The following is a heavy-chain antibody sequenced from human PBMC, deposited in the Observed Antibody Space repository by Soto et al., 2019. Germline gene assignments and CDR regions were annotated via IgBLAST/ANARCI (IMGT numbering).Heavy chain of an antibody. J-gene: IGHJ5*02. D-gene: IGHD3-10*01. CDR1: GYTFTNYG. Sequence: QVQLVQSGGEVKKPGASVKVSCKASGYTFTNYGISWVRQAPGQGLEWMGWINVYNGNTKYAQKVQGRVTMTTDTSTXTXNRERRSLRSDDTAVYYCARGVGSGSYYNQYNWFDPWGQGTLVTVSS. CDR2: INVYNGNT. V-gene: IGHV1-18*01. CDR3: ARGVGSGSYYNQYNWFDP.